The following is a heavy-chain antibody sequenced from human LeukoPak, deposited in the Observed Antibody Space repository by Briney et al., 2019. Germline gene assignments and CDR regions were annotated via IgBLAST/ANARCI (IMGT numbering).Heavy chain of an antibody. CDR2: INPTGTGT. CDR1: GYTFINNW. Sequence: ASVKVSCKAPGYTFINNWMHWVRQAPGQGLEWIGLINPTGTGTLYAQKFQGRVTMTRDMPTSTDYMELSSLRSEDTAVYYCARDNSVGDIAWWFDPWGQGTLVTVSS. D-gene: IGHD3-10*01. J-gene: IGHJ5*02. V-gene: IGHV1-46*01. CDR3: ARDNSVGDIAWWFDP.